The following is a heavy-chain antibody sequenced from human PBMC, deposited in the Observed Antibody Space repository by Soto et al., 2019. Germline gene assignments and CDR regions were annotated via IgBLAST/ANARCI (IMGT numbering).Heavy chain of an antibody. CDR2: IYPGDSDT. J-gene: IGHJ6*02. D-gene: IGHD2-15*01. Sequence: LKISCKGSGYSFTSYWIGWVRQMPGKGLEWMGIIYPGDSDTRYSPSFQGQVTISADKSISTAYLQWSSLKASDTAMYYCARSAGERYCSGGSCYSDYYYYGMDVWGQGTTVTVSS. CDR1: GYSFTSYW. CDR3: ARSAGERYCSGGSCYSDYYYYGMDV. V-gene: IGHV5-51*01.